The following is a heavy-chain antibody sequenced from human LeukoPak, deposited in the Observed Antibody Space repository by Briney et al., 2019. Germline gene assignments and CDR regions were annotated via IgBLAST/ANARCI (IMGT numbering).Heavy chain of an antibody. Sequence: APVKVSCKVSGYTLTELSMHWVRQAPGKGLEWMGGFDPEDGETIYAQKFQGRVTMTEDTSTDTAYMELSSLRSEDTAVYYCARSLWFGELAVWFDPWGQGTLVTVSS. CDR1: GYTLTELS. CDR3: ARSLWFGELAVWFDP. V-gene: IGHV1-24*01. CDR2: FDPEDGET. J-gene: IGHJ5*02. D-gene: IGHD3-10*01.